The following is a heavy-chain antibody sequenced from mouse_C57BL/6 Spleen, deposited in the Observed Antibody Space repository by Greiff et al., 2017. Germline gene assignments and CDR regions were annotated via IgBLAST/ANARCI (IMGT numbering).Heavy chain of an antibody. CDR2: IYPGDGDT. Sequence: QVQLPQSGAELVKPGASVKISCKASGYAFSSYWLNWVKQRPGKVLEGIGQIYPGDGDTNYNGKFKGKATLTADKSASTAYMQLSSLTSEDSAVYFCARHSLYAMDYWGQGTSVTVSS. J-gene: IGHJ4*01. CDR3: ARHSLYAMDY. CDR1: GYAFSSYW. V-gene: IGHV1-80*01.